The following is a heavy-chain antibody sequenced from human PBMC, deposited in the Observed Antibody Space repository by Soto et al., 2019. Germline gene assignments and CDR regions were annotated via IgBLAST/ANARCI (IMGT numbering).Heavy chain of an antibody. CDR3: AQSAGIAAAGTWFDP. CDR2: IYYSGST. V-gene: IGHV4-31*03. CDR1: GSSLSSGGYY. Sequence: PSETLSLTCTVSGSSLSSGGYYWSWIRQHPGKGLEWIGYIYYSGSTYYNPSLKSRVTISVDTSKNQFSLKLSSVTAADTAVYYCAQSAGIAAAGTWFDPWGQGTLVTVSS. D-gene: IGHD6-13*01. J-gene: IGHJ5*02.